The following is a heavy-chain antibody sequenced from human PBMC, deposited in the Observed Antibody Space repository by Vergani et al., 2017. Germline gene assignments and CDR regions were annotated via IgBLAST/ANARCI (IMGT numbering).Heavy chain of an antibody. D-gene: IGHD3-3*01. J-gene: IGHJ5*02. CDR3: ARARKFRFGVVWENWFDP. CDR1: GFSLSSYW. V-gene: IGHV3-74*02. Sequence: EVQLVESGGGLVQPGGSLRLSCVASGFSLSSYWMSWVRQVPGKGLVWVSGMNGDGDTISYADSVKGRFTISRDNAKNTLFLQMNSLRAEDTAVYYCARARKFRFGVVWENWFDPWGQGTLVTVSS. CDR2: MNGDGDTI.